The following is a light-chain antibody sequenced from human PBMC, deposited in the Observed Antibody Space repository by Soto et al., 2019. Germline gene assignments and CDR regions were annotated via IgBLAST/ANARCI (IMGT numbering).Light chain of an antibody. CDR2: GAS. CDR1: QSVSSN. V-gene: IGKV3-15*01. Sequence: EILMTQSPATLSVSPGERATLSCRASQSVSSNLAWYQQKPGQAPRLLIYGASTRATGIPARFSGSGSGTEFTLTISSLQSEDFAVYYCQQYNNLPWTFGQGTKVEIK. J-gene: IGKJ1*01. CDR3: QQYNNLPWT.